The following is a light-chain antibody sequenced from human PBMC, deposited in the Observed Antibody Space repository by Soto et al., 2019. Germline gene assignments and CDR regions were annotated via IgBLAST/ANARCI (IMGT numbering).Light chain of an antibody. J-gene: IGLJ1*01. V-gene: IGLV2-14*01. CDR2: EVS. CDR3: SSYTSSSTLGV. CDR1: SSDVGGYNY. Sequence: QSVLTQPPSASGSPGQSVTISCAGTSSDVGGYNYVSWYQQYPGKVPKLMIYEVSERPSGVSNRFSGSKSGNTASLTISGLQAEDEADYYCSSYTSSSTLGVFGTGTKVTVL.